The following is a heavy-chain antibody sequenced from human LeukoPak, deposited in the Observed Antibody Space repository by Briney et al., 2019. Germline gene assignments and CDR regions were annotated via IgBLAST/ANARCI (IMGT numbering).Heavy chain of an antibody. Sequence: PSETLSLTCTVSGGSISSSSYYWGWIRQPPGTGLEWIGSIYYSGSTYYNPSLKSRVTISVDTSKNQFSLKLSSVTAADTAVYYCASGWNYFDYWGQGTLVTVSS. CDR3: ASGWNYFDY. CDR1: GGSISSSSYY. D-gene: IGHD2-15*01. V-gene: IGHV4-39*07. CDR2: IYYSGST. J-gene: IGHJ4*02.